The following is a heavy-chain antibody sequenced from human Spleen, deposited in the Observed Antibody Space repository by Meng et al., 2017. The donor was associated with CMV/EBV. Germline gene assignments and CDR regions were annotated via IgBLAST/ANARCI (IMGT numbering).Heavy chain of an antibody. J-gene: IGHJ4*02. CDR1: FPFSTYA. CDR2: ITGSGGST. V-gene: IGHV3-23*01. CDR3: AKRIYDILTGYHSAFDY. Sequence: FPFSTYAMSWVRRAPGKGLEWVSGITGSGGSTDYADSVKGRFTISRDNSKNTLYLLMNSLRAEDTAVYYCAKRIYDILTGYHSAFDYWGQGTLVTVSS. D-gene: IGHD3-9*01.